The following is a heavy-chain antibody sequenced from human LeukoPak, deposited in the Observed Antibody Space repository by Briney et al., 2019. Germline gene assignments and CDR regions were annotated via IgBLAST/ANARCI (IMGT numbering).Heavy chain of an antibody. Sequence: GGSLRLSCAASGFTFSSYAMSWVRQAPGKGLEWVSAISGSGGSTYYADSVKGRFTISRDNSKNTLYLQLNSLRAEDTAVYYCAKRESYSGEFDYWGQGTLVTVSS. D-gene: IGHD1-26*01. CDR1: GFTFSSYA. V-gene: IGHV3-23*01. CDR2: ISGSGGST. J-gene: IGHJ4*02. CDR3: AKRESYSGEFDY.